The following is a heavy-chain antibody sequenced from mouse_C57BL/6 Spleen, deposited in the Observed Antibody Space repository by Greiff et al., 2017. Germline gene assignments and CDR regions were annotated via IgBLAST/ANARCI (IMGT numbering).Heavy chain of an antibody. CDR3: ARKKGYSYDHYYAMDY. D-gene: IGHD2-12*01. J-gene: IGHJ4*01. Sequence: VKLMESGPELVKPGASVKISCKASGYAISSSWLNWVKQRSGKGLEWIGRTFPGDGDTNYNGKFKGKATLTADKSSSTAYMQLSSLTSEDSAVYFCARKKGYSYDHYYAMDYWGQGTSVTVSS. V-gene: IGHV1-82*01. CDR2: TFPGDGDT. CDR1: GYAISSSW.